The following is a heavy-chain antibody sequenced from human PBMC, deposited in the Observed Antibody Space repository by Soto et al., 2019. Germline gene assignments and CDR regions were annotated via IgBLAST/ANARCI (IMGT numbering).Heavy chain of an antibody. V-gene: IGHV3-21*01. D-gene: IGHD1-26*01. CDR1: FTFSMYS. CDR3: TREQGGSYDNWFDP. CDR2: MSSGSAYI. J-gene: IGHJ5*02. Sequence: EVQVVESGGGLVRPGGSLRLSCNFTFSMYSMSWVRQAPGKGLEWVASMSSGSAYIKYADSVKGRFSISRDNAKNSVSLPMNNLRTRDTGNFYLTREQGGSYDNWFDPWGRGTPVTVSS.